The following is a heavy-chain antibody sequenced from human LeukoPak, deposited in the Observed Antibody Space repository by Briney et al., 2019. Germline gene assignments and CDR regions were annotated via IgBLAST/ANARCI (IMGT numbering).Heavy chain of an antibody. CDR2: ITTYNGDQ. CDR1: GYTLSGYG. CDR3: ARDCSNGVCYPRDY. D-gene: IGHD2-8*01. V-gene: IGHV1-18*01. Sequence: ASVNVSCKASGYTLSGYGISWLRQAPGQGREWCGWITTYNGDQKYSEKFQGRITMTTDTSTSTYSRELRRLRSDDTAIYYWARDCSNGVCYPRDYWGQGTLVIVST. J-gene: IGHJ4*02.